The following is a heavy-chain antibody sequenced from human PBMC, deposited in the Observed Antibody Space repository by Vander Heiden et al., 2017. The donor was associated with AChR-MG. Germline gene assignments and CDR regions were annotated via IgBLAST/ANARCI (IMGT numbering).Heavy chain of an antibody. V-gene: IGHV1-69-2*01. CDR3: ATREQRSSFDN. D-gene: IGHD6-13*01. CDR1: GYSCTDQY. Sequence: EVQLVQSGAEVKKPGATVEIPGNVSGYSCTDQYMHRMQQAPGKGLEWVGLVSPEGRETIYAEKFRGRITITAATTTEKAYMERRSLESEDAAVYYCATREQRSSFDNWGQGTLVTVSS. CDR2: VSPEGRET. J-gene: IGHJ4*02.